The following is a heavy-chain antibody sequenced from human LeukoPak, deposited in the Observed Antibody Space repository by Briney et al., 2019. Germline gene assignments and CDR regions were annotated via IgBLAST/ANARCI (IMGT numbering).Heavy chain of an antibody. J-gene: IGHJ3*02. CDR2: ISGSGGGT. Sequence: GGSLRLSCVPSGFTFTSYAMNWVRQAPGKGLEWVSVISGSGGGTYYTDSVKGRFTISGDNSKNMLYLQMNSLRAEDTAVYYCAKGIGATGIGDAFDIWGQGTMVTVSS. CDR3: AKGIGATGIGDAFDI. D-gene: IGHD1-1*01. CDR1: GFTFTSYA. V-gene: IGHV3-23*01.